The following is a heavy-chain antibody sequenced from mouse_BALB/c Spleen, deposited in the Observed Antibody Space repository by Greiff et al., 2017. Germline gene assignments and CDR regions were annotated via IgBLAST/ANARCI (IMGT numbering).Heavy chain of an antibody. CDR1: GFTFSSYA. CDR2: ISSGGSYT. V-gene: IGHV5-9-4*01. J-gene: IGHJ4*01. CDR3: GRPLYDYYAMDY. D-gene: IGHD2-3*01. Sequence: EVQLVESGGGLVKPGGSLKLSCAASGFTFSSYAMSWVRQSPEKGLEWVAEISSGGSYTYYPDTVSGRCTITRDNAKNTLYLVMSSLRSEDTAMYYCGRPLYDYYAMDYWGQGTSVTVSA.